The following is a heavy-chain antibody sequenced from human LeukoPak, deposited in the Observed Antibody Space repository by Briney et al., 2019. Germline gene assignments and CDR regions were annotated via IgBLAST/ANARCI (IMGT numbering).Heavy chain of an antibody. J-gene: IGHJ4*02. D-gene: IGHD3-10*01. Sequence: PGGSLRLSCAASGFTVSGNYMSWVRQAPGKGLEWVSVIYSGGSTYYADSVKGRFTISRHNSKNTLYLQMNSLRAEDTAVYYCARELWFGEFYSDYWGQGTLVTVSS. CDR2: IYSGGST. V-gene: IGHV3-53*04. CDR1: GFTVSGNY. CDR3: ARELWFGEFYSDY.